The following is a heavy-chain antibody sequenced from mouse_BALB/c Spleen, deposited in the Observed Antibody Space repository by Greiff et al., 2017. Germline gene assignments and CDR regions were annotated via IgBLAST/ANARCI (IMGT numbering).Heavy chain of an antibody. V-gene: IGHV5-9-1*01. CDR3: ARGGSRDWYFDV. J-gene: IGHJ1*01. CDR1: GFTFSSYA. CDR2: ISSGGSYT. Sequence: EVMLVESGGGLVKPGGSLKLSCAASGFTFSSYAMSWVRQTPEKRLEWVATISSGGSYTYYPDSVKGRFTISRDNAKNTLYLQMSSLRSEDTAMYYCARGGSRDWYFDVWGAGTTVTVSS. D-gene: IGHD1-1*01.